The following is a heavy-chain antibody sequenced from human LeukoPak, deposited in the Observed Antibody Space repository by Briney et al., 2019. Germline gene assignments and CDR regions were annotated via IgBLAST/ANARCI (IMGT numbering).Heavy chain of an antibody. CDR1: GGSFSGYY. J-gene: IGHJ4*02. Sequence: SETLSLTCVVYGGSFSGYYWSWIRQPPGKGLEWIGEINHSGSTNYNPSLKSRVTISVDTSKNHFSLKLSSVTAADTAVYYCARIQGYYYGSGSYVDYWGQGTLVTVSS. CDR3: ARIQGYYYGSGSYVDY. D-gene: IGHD3-10*01. CDR2: INHSGST. V-gene: IGHV4-34*01.